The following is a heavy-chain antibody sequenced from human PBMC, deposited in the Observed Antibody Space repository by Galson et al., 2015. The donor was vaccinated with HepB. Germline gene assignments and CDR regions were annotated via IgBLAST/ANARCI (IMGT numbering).Heavy chain of an antibody. CDR3: TRMGDLSGYSSL. D-gene: IGHD6-13*01. J-gene: IGHJ4*02. Sequence: SLRLSCAASGFTFSGSAIHWVRQASGRGLEWIGRIGSKANSYATAYVASARGRFTISRDDSKNTAFLQLNSLKTDDTAVYYCTRMGDLSGYSSLWGQGTLVTVSS. CDR2: IGSKANSYAT. V-gene: IGHV3-73*01. CDR1: GFTFSGSA.